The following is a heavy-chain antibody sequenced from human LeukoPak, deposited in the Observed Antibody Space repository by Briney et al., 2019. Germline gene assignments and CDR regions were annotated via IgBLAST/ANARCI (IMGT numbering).Heavy chain of an antibody. V-gene: IGHV4-31*03. CDR1: GGSISSGGYY. Sequence: SETLSLTCTVSGGSISSGGYYWSWIPQHPGKGLEWIGYIYYSGSTYYNPSLKSRVTISVDTSKNQFSLRLSSVTAAETAVYYCARVAAAGTGNAFDIWGQGTMVTVS. CDR2: IYYSGST. J-gene: IGHJ3*02. CDR3: ARVAAAGTGNAFDI. D-gene: IGHD6-13*01.